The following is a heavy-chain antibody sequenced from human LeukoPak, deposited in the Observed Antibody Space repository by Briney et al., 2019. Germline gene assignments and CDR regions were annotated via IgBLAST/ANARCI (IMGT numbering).Heavy chain of an antibody. Sequence: SETLSLTCTVSGGSISSSSYYWGWIRQPPGKGLEWIGSIYYSGSTYYNPSLKSRVTISVDTSKNQFSLKLSSVTAADTAVYYCARAPYLELLWFGEPRFDPWGQGTLVTVSS. J-gene: IGHJ5*02. CDR1: GGSISSSSYY. CDR2: IYYSGST. CDR3: ARAPYLELLWFGEPRFDP. V-gene: IGHV4-39*07. D-gene: IGHD3-10*01.